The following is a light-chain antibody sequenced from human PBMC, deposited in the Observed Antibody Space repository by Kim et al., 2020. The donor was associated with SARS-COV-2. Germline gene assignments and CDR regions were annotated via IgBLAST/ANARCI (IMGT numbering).Light chain of an antibody. CDR1: QSVRGN. CDR2: GAS. CDR3: QHYNNWTPTWT. Sequence: GARAPLTSRASQSVRGNLAWYQQHTAQAPRPLIDGASTRAAGVPARFTGSGSGTEFTLTTSSLQSADFAVYYCQHYNNWTPTWTFGQGTKVDIK. J-gene: IGKJ1*01. V-gene: IGKV3-15*01.